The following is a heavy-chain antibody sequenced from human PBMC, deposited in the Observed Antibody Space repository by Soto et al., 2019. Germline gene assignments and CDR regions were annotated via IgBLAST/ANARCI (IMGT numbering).Heavy chain of an antibody. CDR1: GYTLTELS. V-gene: IGHV1-24*01. J-gene: IGHJ4*02. D-gene: IGHD3-22*01. CDR3: APLSYDSSGYPFDY. Sequence: ASVKVSCKVSGYTLTELSMHWVRQAPGKGLEWMGGFDPEDGETIYAQKFQGRVTMTEDTSTDTAYMELSSLRSEDTAVYYCAPLSYDSSGYPFDYWGQGTLVTVSS. CDR2: FDPEDGET.